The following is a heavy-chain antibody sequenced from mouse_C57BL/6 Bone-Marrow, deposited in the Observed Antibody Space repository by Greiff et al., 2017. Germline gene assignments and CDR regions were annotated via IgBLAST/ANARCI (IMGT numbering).Heavy chain of an antibody. CDR3: ARSHDGYYTY. CDR2: IYPGDGDT. D-gene: IGHD2-3*01. Sequence: QVQLQQSGPELVKPGASVKISCKASGYAFSSSWMIWVKQRPGKGLEWIGRIYPGDGDTNYNGKFKGKATLTADKSSSTAYMQLSSLTSEDSAVYFCARSHDGYYTYWGQGTLVTVSA. CDR1: GYAFSSSW. V-gene: IGHV1-82*01. J-gene: IGHJ3*01.